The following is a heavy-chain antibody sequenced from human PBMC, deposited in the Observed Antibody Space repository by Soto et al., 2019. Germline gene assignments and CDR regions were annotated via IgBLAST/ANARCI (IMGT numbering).Heavy chain of an antibody. CDR2: IYYSGST. CDR1: GGYIRSYY. V-gene: IGHV4-59*01. D-gene: IGHD3-10*01. J-gene: IGHJ3*02. CDR3: ARVWGGAFDI. Sequence: PSEPLSLTCTVAGGYIRSYYWSWIRQPPGKGLEWIGYIYYSGSTNYNPSLKSRVTISVDTSKNQFSLKLSSVTAADTAVDYCARVWGGAFDIWGQGTMVTVSS.